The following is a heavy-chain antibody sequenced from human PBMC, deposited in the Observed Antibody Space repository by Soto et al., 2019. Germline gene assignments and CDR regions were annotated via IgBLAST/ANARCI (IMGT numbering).Heavy chain of an antibody. J-gene: IGHJ4*02. CDR1: GGCVSNKTYY. CDR2: VYYSGTT. D-gene: IGHD4-17*01. V-gene: IGHV4-61*01. CDR3: ARTTAVPNTLRSRYFFDY. Sequence: SESMSLTSSVSGGCVSNKTYYGSLIRQPPGKRLEWIGYVYYSGTTNYNPSLKSRVTISVDLSKNQFSLRLSSVTTADTALYYCARTTAVPNTLRSRYFFDYWGQGTLVTVSS.